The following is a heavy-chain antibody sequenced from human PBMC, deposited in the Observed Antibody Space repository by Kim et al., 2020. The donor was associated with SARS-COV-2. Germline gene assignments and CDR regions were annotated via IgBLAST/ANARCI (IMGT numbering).Heavy chain of an antibody. CDR3: ARDSPLDIVVVPAAILGGNWFDP. J-gene: IGHJ5*02. CDR1: GYTFTSYY. CDR2: INPSGGST. D-gene: IGHD2-2*02. V-gene: IGHV1-46*01. Sequence: ASVKVSCKASGYTFTSYYMHWVRQAPGQGLEWMGIINPSGGSTSYAQKFQGRVTMTRDTSTSTVYMELSSLRSEDTAVYYCARDSPLDIVVVPAAILGGNWFDPWGQGTLVTVSS.